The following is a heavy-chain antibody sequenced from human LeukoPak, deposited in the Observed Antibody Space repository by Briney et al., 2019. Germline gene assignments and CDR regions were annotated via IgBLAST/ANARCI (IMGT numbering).Heavy chain of an antibody. CDR1: GGTFSSYA. V-gene: IGHV3-30-3*01. CDR2: ISYDGSNK. CDR3: ARDKGRGQIVGAIIDY. J-gene: IGHJ4*02. Sequence: SCKASGGTFSSYAMHWVRQAPGKGLEWAAVISYDGSNKYYADSVKGRFTISRDNSKNTLYLQMNSLRAEDTAVYYCARDKGRGQIVGAIIDYWGQGTLVTVSS. D-gene: IGHD1-26*01.